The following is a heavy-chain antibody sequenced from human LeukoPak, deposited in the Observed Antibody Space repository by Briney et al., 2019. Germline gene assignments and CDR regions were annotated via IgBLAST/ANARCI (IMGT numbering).Heavy chain of an antibody. CDR3: ARAGNSNYYYGMDV. CDR2: IIPIFGTA. D-gene: IGHD1-7*01. J-gene: IGHJ6*02. Sequence: SVTVSCTASGGTFSSYAISWVRQAPGQGLEWMGGIIPIFGTANYAQKFQGRVTITADESTSKAYMELSSLRSEDTAVYYCARAGNSNYYYGMDVWGQGTTVTVSS. V-gene: IGHV1-69*01. CDR1: GGTFSSYA.